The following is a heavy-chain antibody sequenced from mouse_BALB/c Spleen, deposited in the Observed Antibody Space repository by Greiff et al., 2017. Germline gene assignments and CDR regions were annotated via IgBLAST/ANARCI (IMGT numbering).Heavy chain of an antibody. J-gene: IGHJ4*01. Sequence: EVKVVESGGGLVKPGGSLKLSCAASGFTFSSYYMSWVRQTPEKRLELVAAINSNGGSTYYPDTVKGRFTISRDNAKNTLYLQLSSLKSEDTALYYCARHGGQDFDLMDYWGQGTAVTVSS. CDR2: INSNGGST. V-gene: IGHV5-6-2*01. D-gene: IGHD3-2*02. CDR1: GFTFSSYY. CDR3: ARHGGQDFDLMDY.